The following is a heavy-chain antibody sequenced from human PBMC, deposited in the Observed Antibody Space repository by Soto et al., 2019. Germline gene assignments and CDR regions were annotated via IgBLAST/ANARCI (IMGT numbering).Heavy chain of an antibody. CDR2: IYYSGST. D-gene: IGHD6-6*01. CDR1: GGSISSGDYY. J-gene: IGHJ4*02. V-gene: IGHV4-30-4*01. CDR3: AREGMAARAFDY. Sequence: SETLSLTCTVSGGSISSGDYYWSWIRQPPGKGLEWIGYIYYSGSTYYNPSLKSRVTISVDTSKNQFSLKLSSVTAADTAVYYCAREGMAARAFDYWGQGTLVTVSS.